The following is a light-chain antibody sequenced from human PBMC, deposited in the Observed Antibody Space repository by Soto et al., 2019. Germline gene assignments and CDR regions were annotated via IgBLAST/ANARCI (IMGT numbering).Light chain of an antibody. CDR3: QQYNSYRT. J-gene: IGKJ1*01. Sequence: DIQVTQSPSTLSASVGDRVTITCRASQSISSWLAWFQQKPGKAPKLLIYDASNLESGVPSRFSGSGSGTEFTLTISSLQPDDFATYYCQQYNSYRTFGPGTKV. V-gene: IGKV1-5*01. CDR1: QSISSW. CDR2: DAS.